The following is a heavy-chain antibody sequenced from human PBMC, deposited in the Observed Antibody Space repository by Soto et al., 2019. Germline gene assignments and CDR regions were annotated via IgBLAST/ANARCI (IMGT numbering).Heavy chain of an antibody. CDR2: IIPIFGTA. V-gene: IGHV1-69*06. CDR3: ARDHNPKYYDSSGPSTFDY. D-gene: IGHD3-22*01. CDR1: GGTFSSYA. J-gene: IGHJ4*02. Sequence: SVKVSCKASGGTFSSYAISWVRQAPGQGLEWMGGIIPIFGTANYAQKFQGRVTITADKSTSTAYMELSSLRSEDTAVYYCARDHNPKYYDSSGPSTFDYWGQGTLGTVSA.